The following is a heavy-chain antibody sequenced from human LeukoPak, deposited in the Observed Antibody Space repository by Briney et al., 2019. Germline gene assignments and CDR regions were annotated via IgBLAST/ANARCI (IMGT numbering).Heavy chain of an antibody. J-gene: IGHJ4*02. V-gene: IGHV3-23*01. CDR3: AKGPPDSSSWYKRTEG. D-gene: IGHD6-13*01. CDR2: ISGSGGST. Sequence: GGSLRLSCAASGFTFSSYAMSWVRQAPGRGLEWVSGISGSGGSTYYADYVKGRFTISRDNSKNTLYLQMNSLRAEDTAVYYCAKGPPDSSSWYKRTEGWGQGTLVTVSS. CDR1: GFTFSSYA.